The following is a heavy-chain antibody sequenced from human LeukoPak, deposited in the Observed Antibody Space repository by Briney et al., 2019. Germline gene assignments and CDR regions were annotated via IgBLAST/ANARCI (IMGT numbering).Heavy chain of an antibody. J-gene: IGHJ4*02. Sequence: PGGSLRLSCAASGFTFSSYAMSWVRRAPGKGLEWVSDISGSGGSTYYADSVKGRFTISRDNSKNTLYLQMNSLRAEDTAVYYCAKEGVAYYDFWSGYTFDYWGQGTLVTVSS. CDR3: AKEGVAYYDFWSGYTFDY. V-gene: IGHV3-23*01. CDR2: ISGSGGST. CDR1: GFTFSSYA. D-gene: IGHD3-3*01.